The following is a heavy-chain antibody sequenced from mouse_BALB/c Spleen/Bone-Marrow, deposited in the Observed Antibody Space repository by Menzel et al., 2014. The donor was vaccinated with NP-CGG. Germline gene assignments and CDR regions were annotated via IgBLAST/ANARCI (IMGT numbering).Heavy chain of an antibody. D-gene: IGHD4-1*01. V-gene: IGHV5-17*02. Sequence: EVMLVESGGGLVQPGGSRKLSCSASGFSFSSFGMHWVRQAPEKGLEWVAYISSGSITIFYADTVKGRFTTSRDNPKNTLFLQMTSLRSEDTAMYYCTRGGNWEDFDYWGQGTTLTVSS. CDR2: ISSGSITI. CDR1: GFSFSSFG. J-gene: IGHJ2*01. CDR3: TRGGNWEDFDY.